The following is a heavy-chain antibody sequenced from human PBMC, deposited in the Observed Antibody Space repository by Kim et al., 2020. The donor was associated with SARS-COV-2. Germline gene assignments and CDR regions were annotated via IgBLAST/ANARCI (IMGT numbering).Heavy chain of an antibody. D-gene: IGHD3-10*01. J-gene: IGHJ4*02. V-gene: IGHV4-39*01. Sequence: LKSRVTISVDTSKNQFSLKLSSVTAADTAVYYCARHLYYYGSGRSNPLDYWGQGTLVTVSS. CDR3: ARHLYYYGSGRSNPLDY.